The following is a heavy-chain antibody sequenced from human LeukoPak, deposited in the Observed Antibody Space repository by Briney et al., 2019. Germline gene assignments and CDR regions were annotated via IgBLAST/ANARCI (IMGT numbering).Heavy chain of an antibody. J-gene: IGHJ4*02. D-gene: IGHD3-22*01. V-gene: IGHV4-30-2*01. CDR3: ARAFEYDSSGTTFDY. CDR2: IYHSGST. Sequence: SETLSLTCTVSGGSISSGGYYWSWIRQPPGKGLEWIGYIYHSGSTYYNPSLKSRVTISVDRSKNQFSLKLSSVTAADTAVYYCARAFEYDSSGTTFDYWGQGTLVTVSS. CDR1: GGSISSGGYY.